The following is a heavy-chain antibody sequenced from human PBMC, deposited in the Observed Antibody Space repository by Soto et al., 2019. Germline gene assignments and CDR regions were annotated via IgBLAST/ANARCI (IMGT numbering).Heavy chain of an antibody. J-gene: IGHJ6*02. CDR3: APMGV. V-gene: IGHV3-53*01. CDR2: IYDDGAT. Sequence: GGSLRLSCAASGFSVSTDYLIWVRQAPGMGLECVSVIYDDGATYYADSVRGRFTISRDNSKNTLYLQMSSLRADDTAVYYCAPMGVWGQGTTVTVSS. CDR1: GFSVSTDY.